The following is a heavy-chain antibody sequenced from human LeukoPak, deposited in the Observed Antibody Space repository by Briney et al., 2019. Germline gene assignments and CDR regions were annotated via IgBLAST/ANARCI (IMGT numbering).Heavy chain of an antibody. D-gene: IGHD2-15*01. V-gene: IGHV4-30-4*08. J-gene: IGHJ4*02. CDR3: ARDPWGCSGGSCYSPPDY. CDR2: IYYSGST. Sequence: SETLSLTCTVSGYSISSGYYWGWIRQPPGKGLEWIGYIYYSGSTYYNPSLKSRVTISVDTSKNQFSLKLSSVTAADTAVYYCARDPWGCSGGSCYSPPDYWGQGTLVTVSS. CDR1: GYSISSGYY.